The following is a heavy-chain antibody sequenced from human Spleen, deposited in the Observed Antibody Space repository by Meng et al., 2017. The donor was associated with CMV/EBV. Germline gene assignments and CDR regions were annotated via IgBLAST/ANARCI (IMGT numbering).Heavy chain of an antibody. J-gene: IGHJ6*02. CDR2: INHSGST. V-gene: IGHV4-34*01. D-gene: IGHD4-23*01. CDR1: GGSFSGYY. Sequence: SETLSLTCTVYGGSFSGYYWSWIRQPPGKGLEWIGEINHSGSTNYNPSLKSRVTISVDTSKNQFSLKLSSVTAADTAVYYCARSVAYYYYGMDVWGQGTTVTVSS. CDR3: ARSVAYYYYGMDV.